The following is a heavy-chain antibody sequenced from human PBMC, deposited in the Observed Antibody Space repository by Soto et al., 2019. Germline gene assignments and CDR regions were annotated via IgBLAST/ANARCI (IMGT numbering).Heavy chain of an antibody. Sequence: QLLESGPGLVKPSETLSLTCTVSGGSISSSSYYWGWIRQPPGKGLEWIGSIYYSGSTYYNPSLKSRVTISVDTSKNQFSLKLSSVTAADTAVYYCARSEIAAAGTNWFDPWGQGTLVTVSS. V-gene: IGHV4-39*01. D-gene: IGHD6-13*01. CDR1: GGSISSSSYY. CDR2: IYYSGST. CDR3: ARSEIAAAGTNWFDP. J-gene: IGHJ5*02.